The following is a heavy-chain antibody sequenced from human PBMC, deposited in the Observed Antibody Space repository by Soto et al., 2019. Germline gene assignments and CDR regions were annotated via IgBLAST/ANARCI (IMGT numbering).Heavy chain of an antibody. CDR2: IIPIFGTA. D-gene: IGHD2-15*01. J-gene: IGHJ6*02. Sequence: QVQLVQSGAEVKKPGSSVKVSCKASGGTFSSYAISWVRQAPGQGLEWMGGIIPIFGTANYAQKFQGRVTITADKSTSTAYMELSSLRSEDTAVYYCARDCSGGSCYSDYYYGMDVRGQGTTVTVSS. V-gene: IGHV1-69*06. CDR3: ARDCSGGSCYSDYYYGMDV. CDR1: GGTFSSYA.